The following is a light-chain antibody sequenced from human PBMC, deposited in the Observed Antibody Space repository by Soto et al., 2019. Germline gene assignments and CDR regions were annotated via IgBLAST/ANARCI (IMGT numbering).Light chain of an antibody. V-gene: IGKV3D-7*01. J-gene: IGKJ1*01. CDR2: GAS. Sequence: SAGALSLSQGERANLSCRASPSVSSSYLAWYQQKPGQAPRLLIYGASTRATGIPARFSGSGSGTEFTLTISSLLPADVGVCYCSQDYNWLPKPFGQGAKVDIK. CDR1: PSVSSSY. CDR3: SQDYNWLPKP.